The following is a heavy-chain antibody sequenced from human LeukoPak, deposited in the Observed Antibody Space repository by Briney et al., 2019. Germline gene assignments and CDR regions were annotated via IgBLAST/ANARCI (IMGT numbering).Heavy chain of an antibody. D-gene: IGHD6-19*01. CDR3: ARRVAVARRDAFDI. Sequence: ALVKVSCKASGYTFTTYDISWARQAPGQGLEWMGWISGNNGKTNYAKKFQVRVTTTTDTSTSTTYMELRSLRSDDTAIYYCARRVAVARRDAFDIWGQGTMVTVSS. CDR1: GYTFTTYD. J-gene: IGHJ3*02. CDR2: ISGNNGKT. V-gene: IGHV1-18*01.